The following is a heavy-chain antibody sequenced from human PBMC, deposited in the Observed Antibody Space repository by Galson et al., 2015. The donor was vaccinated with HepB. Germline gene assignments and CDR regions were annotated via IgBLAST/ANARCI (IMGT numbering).Heavy chain of an antibody. V-gene: IGHV1-2*02. Sequence: SVKVSCKASGYTFTGYYMHWVRQAPGQGLEWMGWINPNSGGTNYAQKFQGRVTMTRDTSISTAYMELSRLRSDDTAVYYCARGDRSRYCSSTSCYNAFDIWGQGTMVTVSS. CDR1: GYTFTGYY. CDR3: ARGDRSRYCSSTSCYNAFDI. J-gene: IGHJ3*02. CDR2: INPNSGGT. D-gene: IGHD2-2*02.